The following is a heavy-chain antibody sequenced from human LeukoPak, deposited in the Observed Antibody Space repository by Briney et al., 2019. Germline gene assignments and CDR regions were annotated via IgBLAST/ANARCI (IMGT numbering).Heavy chain of an antibody. D-gene: IGHD6-19*01. CDR2: VNNGGSRK. J-gene: IGHJ4*02. CDR3: ARGRLADGGQIFDS. Sequence: QPGGSLRVSCAASGFTFSDYAMSWVRQAPGKALDWVSTVNNGGSRKLYADSAQGRFSISRDNSNNKLYLQMNSLRAEDTAVYYCARGRLADGGQIFDSWGQGTLVTVSS. CDR1: GFTFSDYA. V-gene: IGHV3-23*05.